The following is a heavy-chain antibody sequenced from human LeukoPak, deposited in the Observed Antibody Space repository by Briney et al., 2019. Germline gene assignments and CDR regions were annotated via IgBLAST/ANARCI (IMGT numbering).Heavy chain of an antibody. J-gene: IGHJ5*02. V-gene: IGHV3-7*01. CDR2: IKQDGSEK. CDR1: GFTFSSYW. D-gene: IGHD3-16*01. CDR3: ARTRGGAFPNWFDP. Sequence: GGSLRLSCAASGFTFSSYWMSWVRQAPGKGLEWVANIKQDGSEKYYVDSVKGRFAISRDNAKNSLYLQMNSLRAEDTAVYYCARTRGGAFPNWFDPWGQGTLVTVSS.